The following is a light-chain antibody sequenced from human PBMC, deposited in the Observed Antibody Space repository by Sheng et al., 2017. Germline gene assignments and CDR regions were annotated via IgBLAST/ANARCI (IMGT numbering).Light chain of an antibody. CDR1: QDISSW. Sequence: DIQMTQSPSSVSAAVGDRVTISCRASQDISSWVVWYQQKPGKVPKVLIYAASSLQSGVPSRFSGFGSGTEFTFTISNVQPEDSATYYCQQAKSFPLSFGRRDRRWRS. CDR2: AAS. J-gene: IGKJ4*01. V-gene: IGKV1-12*01. CDR3: QQAKSFPLS.